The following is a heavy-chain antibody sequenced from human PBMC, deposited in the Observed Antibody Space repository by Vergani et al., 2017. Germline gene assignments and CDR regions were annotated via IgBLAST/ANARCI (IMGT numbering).Heavy chain of an antibody. V-gene: IGHV3-11*01. J-gene: IGHJ6*03. Sequence: QVQLVESGGGLVKPGGSLRLSCAASGFTFSDYYMSWIRQAPGKGLEWVSYISSSGSTIYYADSVKGRFTISRANAKNSLYLQMNSLRAEDTAVYYCARVMGCSSTSCYAEDYYYMDVWGKGTTVTVSS. D-gene: IGHD2-2*01. CDR1: GFTFSDYY. CDR3: ARVMGCSSTSCYAEDYYYMDV. CDR2: ISSSGSTI.